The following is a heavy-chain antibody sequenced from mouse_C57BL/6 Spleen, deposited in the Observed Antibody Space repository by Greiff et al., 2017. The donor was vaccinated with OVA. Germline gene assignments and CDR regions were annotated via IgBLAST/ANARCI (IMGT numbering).Heavy chain of an antibody. J-gene: IGHJ3*01. CDR2: IYPGDGDT. CDR1: GYAFSSYW. D-gene: IGHD2-4*01. Sequence: VQLQQSGAELVKPGASVKLSCKASGYAFSSYWMNWVKQRPGKGLEWIGQIYPGDGDTNYNGKFKGKATLTADKSSSTAYMQLSSLTSEDSAVDFCARRGGYDYDGGFAYWGQGTLVTVSA. CDR3: ARRGGYDYDGGFAY. V-gene: IGHV1-80*01.